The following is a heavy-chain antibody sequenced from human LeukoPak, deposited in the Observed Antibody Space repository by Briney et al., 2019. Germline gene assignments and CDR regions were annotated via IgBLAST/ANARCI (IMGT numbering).Heavy chain of an antibody. D-gene: IGHD5-24*01. CDR1: GGSISSRSYY. CDR3: ARGQEMATL. J-gene: IGHJ4*02. CDR2: IFYSGST. V-gene: IGHV4-39*01. Sequence: SETLSLTCTVSGGSISSRSYYWGWLRQPPGKGLEWIASIFYSGSTYHNPSLKSRVTISVDTSKSQFSLKLSSVTAADTAVYYCARGQEMATLWGQGTLVTVSS.